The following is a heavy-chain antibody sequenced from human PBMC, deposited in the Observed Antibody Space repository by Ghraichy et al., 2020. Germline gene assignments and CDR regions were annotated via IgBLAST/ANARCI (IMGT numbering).Heavy chain of an antibody. CDR2: INHSGST. CDR3: ASTIFGVVINPYYFDY. D-gene: IGHD3-3*01. J-gene: IGHJ4*02. V-gene: IGHV4-34*01. CDR1: GRSSSGYY. Sequence: ETLSLTCAVYGRSSSGYYWSWIRQPPGKGLEWIGEINHSGSTNYNPSLKSRVTVSVDTSKNQFSLKLNSVTAADTAVYYCASTIFGVVINPYYFDYWGRGTLVTVSS.